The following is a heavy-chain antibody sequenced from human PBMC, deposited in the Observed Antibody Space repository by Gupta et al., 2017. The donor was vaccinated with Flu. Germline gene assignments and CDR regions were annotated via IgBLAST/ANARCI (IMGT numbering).Heavy chain of an antibody. CDR3: ARSKGIAVAVNGYKFDP. D-gene: IGHD6-19*01. Sequence: YYWSWIRQPPGKGLEWIGYIYYSGSTNYNPSLKSRVTISVDTSKNQFSLKLSSVTAADTAVYYCARSKGIAVAVNGYKFDPWGQGTLVTVSS. V-gene: IGHV4-59*08. CDR2: IYYSGST. CDR1: YY. J-gene: IGHJ5*02.